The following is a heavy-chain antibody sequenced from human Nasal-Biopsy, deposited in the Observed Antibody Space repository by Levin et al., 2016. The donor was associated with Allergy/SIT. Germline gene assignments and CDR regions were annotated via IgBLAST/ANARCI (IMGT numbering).Heavy chain of an antibody. V-gene: IGHV4-39*01. J-gene: IGHJ5*02. Sequence: SETLSLTCTVSGGSISSSSSYWGWIRQPPGKGLEWIGIIYHSGITYYNPSLKSRVTISVDTSKNQFSLKLSSVTAADTAVYYCARLEPADYGDHVGWFDPWGQGTLVTVSS. CDR3: ARLEPADYGDHVGWFDP. D-gene: IGHD4-17*01. CDR1: GGSISSSSSY. CDR2: IYHSGIT.